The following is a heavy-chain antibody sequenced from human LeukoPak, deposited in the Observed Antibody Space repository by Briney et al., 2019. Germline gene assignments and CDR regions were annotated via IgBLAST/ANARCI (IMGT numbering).Heavy chain of an antibody. CDR1: GGSIGSDF. CDR2: INYSGSS. J-gene: IGHJ5*01. Sequence: PSETLSLTCTVSGGSIGSDFWSWIRQPPGKGLEWVGFINYSGSSNYNPSLKSRVTMSVDTSKNQFSLKLSSVTAGDTNVYYCARVSHWFDSWGQGTLVTVSS. V-gene: IGHV4-59*01. CDR3: ARVSHWFDS.